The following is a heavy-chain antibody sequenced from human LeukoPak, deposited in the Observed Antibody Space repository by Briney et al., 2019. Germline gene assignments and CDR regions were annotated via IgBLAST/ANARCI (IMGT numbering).Heavy chain of an antibody. Sequence: SQTLSLTCKVSVGSVRVYYWAWIRQPAGKGLEWIGRIYPSGSTNYNPSLKSRVTMSIDTSTNQLSLNLNSVTAADTAVYYCARDYFRKGNAFDIWGQGTMVTISS. CDR1: VGSVRVYY. CDR2: IYPSGST. J-gene: IGHJ3*02. CDR3: ARDYFRKGNAFDI. D-gene: IGHD2/OR15-2a*01. V-gene: IGHV4-4*07.